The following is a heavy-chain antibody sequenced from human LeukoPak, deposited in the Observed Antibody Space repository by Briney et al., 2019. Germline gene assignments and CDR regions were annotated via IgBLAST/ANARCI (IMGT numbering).Heavy chain of an antibody. J-gene: IGHJ6*03. CDR1: GYRFPSYW. CDR3: ARGGSAYYYYYMVV. Sequence: GESLKIPCKGSGYRFPSYWNGWVRQMPGKGLEWMGVIYPGDSDTRFSPSFQGQITNSADKSHDTAYLQWTSLKASDTAMYYCARGGSAYYYYYMVVWGKGTTVTVPS. D-gene: IGHD3-16*01. V-gene: IGHV5-51*01. CDR2: IYPGDSDT.